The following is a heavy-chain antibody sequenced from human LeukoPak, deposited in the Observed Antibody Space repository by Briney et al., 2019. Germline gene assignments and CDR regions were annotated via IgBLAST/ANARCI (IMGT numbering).Heavy chain of an antibody. CDR2: IIPIFGTA. D-gene: IGHD6-19*01. Sequence: SVTVSFKASGGTFSSYAISWVRQAPGQGLEGMGGIIPIFGTANYAQKFQGRVTITADKSTSTAYMELSSLRSEDTAVYYCARVWRVGWYYFDYWGQGTLVTVSS. V-gene: IGHV1-69*06. CDR3: ARVWRVGWYYFDY. CDR1: GGTFSSYA. J-gene: IGHJ4*02.